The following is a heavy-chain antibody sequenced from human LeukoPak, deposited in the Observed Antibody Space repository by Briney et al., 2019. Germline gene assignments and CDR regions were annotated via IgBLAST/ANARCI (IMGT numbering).Heavy chain of an antibody. CDR3: ARCIAVAGTRIDY. CDR2: IYHSGST. Sequence: PSETLSLTCAVSGGSISSSNWWSWVRQPPGKGLEWIGEIYHSGSTNYSPSLKSRVTISVDKSKNQFSLKLSSVTAADTAVYYCARCIAVAGTRIDYWGQGTLVTVSS. V-gene: IGHV4-4*02. D-gene: IGHD6-19*01. CDR1: GGSISSSNW. J-gene: IGHJ4*02.